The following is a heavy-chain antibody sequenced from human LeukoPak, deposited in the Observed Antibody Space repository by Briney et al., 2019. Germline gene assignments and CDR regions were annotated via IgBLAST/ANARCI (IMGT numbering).Heavy chain of an antibody. CDR1: GFTFSSYA. V-gene: IGHV3-23*01. J-gene: IGHJ5*02. CDR2: ISGGGGST. D-gene: IGHD6-19*01. Sequence: GGSLRLSCAASGFTFSSYAMSWVRQAPGEGLEWVSAISGGGGSTYYADSVKGRFTISRDNSKNTLYLQMNSLRAEDTAVYYCAKAIAVAGENWFDPWGQGTLVTVSS. CDR3: AKAIAVAGENWFDP.